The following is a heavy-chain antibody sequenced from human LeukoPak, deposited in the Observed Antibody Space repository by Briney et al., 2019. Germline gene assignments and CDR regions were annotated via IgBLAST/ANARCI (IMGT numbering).Heavy chain of an antibody. Sequence: PGGSLRLSCAASRFTFSSYSMNWVRQAPGKGLEWVSYISSSSSTIYYADSVKGRFTISRDNAKNSLYLQMNSLRAEDTAIYYCATYRQVLLPFESWGQGTLVTVSS. V-gene: IGHV3-48*01. CDR1: RFTFSSYS. D-gene: IGHD5-18*01. J-gene: IGHJ4*02. CDR3: ATYRQVLLPFES. CDR2: ISSSSSTI.